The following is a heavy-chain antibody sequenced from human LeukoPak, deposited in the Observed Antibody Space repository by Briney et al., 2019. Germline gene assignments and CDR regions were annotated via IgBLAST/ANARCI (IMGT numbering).Heavy chain of an antibody. J-gene: IGHJ4*02. V-gene: IGHV3-21*01. CDR3: ARTHSNYYGSGSQLYYFDY. D-gene: IGHD3-10*01. CDR1: GFTFSSYS. Sequence: GGSLRLSCAASGFTFSSYSVNWVRQAPGQGLEWVSSISGNSSYIYYADSVQGRFTISGDNAKNSLYLQMNSLRAEDTAVYYCARTHSNYYGSGSQLYYFDYWGQGTLVTVSS. CDR2: ISGNSSYI.